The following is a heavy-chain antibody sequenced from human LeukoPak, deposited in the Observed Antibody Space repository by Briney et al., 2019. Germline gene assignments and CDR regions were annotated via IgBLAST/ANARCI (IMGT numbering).Heavy chain of an antibody. Sequence: LSGGSLRLSCAASGFTFSSYGMHWVRQAPGKGLEWVAVISYDGSNKYYADSVKGRFTISRDNSKNTLYLQMNSLRAEDTAVYYCAKDRLLWFDPWGQGTLVTVSS. V-gene: IGHV3-30*18. J-gene: IGHJ5*02. CDR3: AKDRLLWFDP. CDR1: GFTFSSYG. D-gene: IGHD2/OR15-2a*01. CDR2: ISYDGSNK.